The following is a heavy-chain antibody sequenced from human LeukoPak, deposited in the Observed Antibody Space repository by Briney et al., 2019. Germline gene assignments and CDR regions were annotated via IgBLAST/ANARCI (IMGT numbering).Heavy chain of an antibody. CDR1: GFTISSYS. Sequence: PGGSLRLSCAASGFTISSYSMNWIRQPPGKGLEWIGEINHSGSTNYNPSLKSRVTISVDTSKNQFSLKLSSVTAADTAVYYCARVDFWSGYPFDYWGQGTLVTVSS. V-gene: IGHV4-34*01. J-gene: IGHJ4*02. CDR2: INHSGST. D-gene: IGHD3-3*01. CDR3: ARVDFWSGYPFDY.